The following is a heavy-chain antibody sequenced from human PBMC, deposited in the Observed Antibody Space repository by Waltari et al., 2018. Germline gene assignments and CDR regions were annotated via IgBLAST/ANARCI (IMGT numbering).Heavy chain of an antibody. CDR3: ARDFYSGYDTGNGGLDY. D-gene: IGHD5-12*01. J-gene: IGHJ4*02. V-gene: IGHV4-34*01. Sequence: QVQLQQWGAGLLKPSETLSLPCAVYGGSFSGSYWSWIRQPPGKGLEWIGEINHSGSTNYNPSLKSRVTISVDTSTNQFSLKLSSVTAADTAVYYCARDFYSGYDTGNGGLDYWGQGTLVTVSS. CDR2: INHSGST. CDR1: GGSFSGSY.